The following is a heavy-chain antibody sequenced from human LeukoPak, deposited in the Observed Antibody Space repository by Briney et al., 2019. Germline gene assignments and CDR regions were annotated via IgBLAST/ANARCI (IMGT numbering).Heavy chain of an antibody. D-gene: IGHD6-13*01. J-gene: IGHJ4*02. V-gene: IGHV3-23*01. CDR1: GFTFSNYG. Sequence: GGSLRLSCAASGFTFSNYGMSWVRQAPGKGLEWVSVTSGSGENSYYADSVKGRFTISRDNFKNTLYLQMNSLRAEDTAVYYCARTISSSSYYYFDYWGQGTLVTVSS. CDR3: ARTISSSSYYYFDY. CDR2: TSGSGENS.